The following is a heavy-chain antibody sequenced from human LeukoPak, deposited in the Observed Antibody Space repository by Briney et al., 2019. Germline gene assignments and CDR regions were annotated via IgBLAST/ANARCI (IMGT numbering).Heavy chain of an antibody. CDR2: IYNSGST. Sequence: PSETLSLTCTVSGDSFSYFYWSWIRQPPGKGLEWIGYIYNSGSTNYNPSLKSRVTISIDTSKKQFSLRLNAVTAADTAVFYCASLRVPGYFDYWGQGTLVTVSS. CDR3: ASLRVPGYFDY. CDR1: GDSFSYFY. V-gene: IGHV4-59*12. J-gene: IGHJ4*03. D-gene: IGHD3-16*01.